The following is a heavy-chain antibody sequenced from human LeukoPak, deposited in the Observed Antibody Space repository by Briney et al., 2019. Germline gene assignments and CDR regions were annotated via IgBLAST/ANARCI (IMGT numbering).Heavy chain of an antibody. CDR1: GYTFTNHY. J-gene: IGHJ4*02. CDR2: INPSGGNT. D-gene: IGHD3-10*01. CDR3: ARVPTYLGVRGFFDY. Sequence: GASVKVSCKASGYTFTNHYMHWVRQAPGQGLEWMGIINPSGGNTSYAQKFQGRVTMTRDTSTSTVYMELSSLRAEDTAVYYCARVPTYLGVRGFFDYWGQGTLVTVSS. V-gene: IGHV1-46*01.